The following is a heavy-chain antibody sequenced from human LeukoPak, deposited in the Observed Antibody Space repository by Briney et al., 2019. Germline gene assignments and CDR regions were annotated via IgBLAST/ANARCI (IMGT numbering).Heavy chain of an antibody. Sequence: PSETLSLTCAVYGGSFSGYYWNWIRQPPGKGLEWIGSIYYSGSTYYNPSLTSRVTISVDPSKNQFSLKLSSVTAADTAVYYCSARGYSYGPLDYWGQGTLVTVSS. J-gene: IGHJ4*02. CDR1: GGSFSGYY. V-gene: IGHV4-34*01. CDR2: IYYSGST. CDR3: SARGYSYGPLDY. D-gene: IGHD5-18*01.